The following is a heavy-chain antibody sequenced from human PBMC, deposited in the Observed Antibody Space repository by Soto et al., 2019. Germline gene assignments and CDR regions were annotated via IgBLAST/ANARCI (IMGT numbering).Heavy chain of an antibody. D-gene: IGHD2-15*01. CDR3: ARKYCSGGSCYENWFDP. CDR2: IYYSGST. Sequence: QVQLQESGPGLVKPSETLSLTCTVSGGSISTYYWSWIRQPPGKGLEWIGYIYYSGSTNYNPSLKCRVTISVEPSKNQFSLKLSSVTAADTAVYHCARKYCSGGSCYENWFDPWGQGTLVTVSS. V-gene: IGHV4-59*08. J-gene: IGHJ5*02. CDR1: GGSISTYY.